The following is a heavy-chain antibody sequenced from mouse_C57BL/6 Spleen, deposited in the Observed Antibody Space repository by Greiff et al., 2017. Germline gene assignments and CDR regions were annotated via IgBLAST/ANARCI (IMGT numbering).Heavy chain of an antibody. V-gene: IGHV1-74*01. CDR1: GYTFTSYW. CDR2: IHPSDSDT. Sequence: QVQLQQPGAELVKPGASVKVSCKASGYTFTSYWMHWVKQRPGQGLEWIGRIHPSDSDTNYNQKFKGKATLTVDKSSSTAYMQLSSLTSEDSAVYDCATPSIYYYGSAFAYWGQGTLVTVSA. D-gene: IGHD1-1*01. CDR3: ATPSIYYYGSAFAY. J-gene: IGHJ3*01.